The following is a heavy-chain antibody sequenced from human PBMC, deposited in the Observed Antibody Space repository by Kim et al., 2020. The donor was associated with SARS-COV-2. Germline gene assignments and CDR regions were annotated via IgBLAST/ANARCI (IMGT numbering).Heavy chain of an antibody. V-gene: IGHV3-30*18. J-gene: IGHJ4*02. D-gene: IGHD3-22*01. Sequence: GESLRLSCTASGFTFSLYGMHWVRQAPGRGLEWVAVISYDGTYEYYAGSVKGRFTISRDNSKNTLYLQMSSLRAEDTALYYCAKDRARDSSGYYLVENWGQGTLVTVSS. CDR3: AKDRARDSSGYYLVEN. CDR2: ISYDGTYE. CDR1: GFTFSLYG.